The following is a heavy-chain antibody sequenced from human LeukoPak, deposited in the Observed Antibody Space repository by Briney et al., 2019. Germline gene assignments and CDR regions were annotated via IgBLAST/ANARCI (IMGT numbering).Heavy chain of an antibody. CDR2: INPNSGGT. V-gene: IGHV1-2*02. CDR3: AREAVTMVRGVISYY. Sequence: ASVKVSCKASGYTFTSYYMHWVRQAPGQGLEWMGWINPNSGGTNYAQKFQGRVTMTRDTSISTAYMELSRLRSDDTAVYYCAREAVTMVRGVISYYWGQGTLVTVSS. CDR1: GYTFTSYY. J-gene: IGHJ4*02. D-gene: IGHD3-10*01.